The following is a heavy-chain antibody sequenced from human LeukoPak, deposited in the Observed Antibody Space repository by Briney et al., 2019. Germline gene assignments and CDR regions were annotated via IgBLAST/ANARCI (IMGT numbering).Heavy chain of an antibody. CDR2: ISYDGSNK. J-gene: IGHJ4*02. D-gene: IGHD6-19*01. CDR1: GFGLGTSD. V-gene: IGHV3-33*01. CDR3: ARESNSGGIVDY. Sequence: GRSLRLSCAASGFGLGTSDMHWVRQAPGKGLEWVAFISYDGSNKYYADSVKGRFIISRDNSKNTLYLQLNSLRPDDTAVYYCARESNSGGIVDYWGQGTLVTVSS.